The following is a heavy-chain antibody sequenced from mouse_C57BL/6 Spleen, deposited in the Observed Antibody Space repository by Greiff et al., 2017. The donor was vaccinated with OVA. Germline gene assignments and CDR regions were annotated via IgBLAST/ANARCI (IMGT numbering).Heavy chain of an antibody. CDR3: ARVSGDYGGYWYFDV. CDR1: GYTFTSYG. Sequence: VQLQQSGAELARPGASVKLSCKASGYTFTSYGISWVKQRTGQGLEWIGEIYPRSGNTYYNEKFKGKATLTADKSSSTAYMALRSLTSEDSAVYFCARVSGDYGGYWYFDVWGTGTTVTVSS. V-gene: IGHV1-81*01. J-gene: IGHJ1*03. CDR2: IYPRSGNT. D-gene: IGHD3-1*01.